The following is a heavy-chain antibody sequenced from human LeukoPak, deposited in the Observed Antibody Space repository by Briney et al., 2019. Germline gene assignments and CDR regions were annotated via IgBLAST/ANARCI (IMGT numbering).Heavy chain of an antibody. CDR1: GFTLNNYW. CDR2: INRDGSEK. Sequence: GGSLRLSCAASGFTLNNYWMGWVRQAPGRGLEWVANINRDGSEKYYVDSVKGRFTISRDNAKNSLYLQINSLKVEDTAVYYCARDKGDYDASGSLFVFGGQGTLVTVSS. CDR3: ARDKGDYDASGSLFVF. J-gene: IGHJ4*02. D-gene: IGHD3-22*01. V-gene: IGHV3-7*03.